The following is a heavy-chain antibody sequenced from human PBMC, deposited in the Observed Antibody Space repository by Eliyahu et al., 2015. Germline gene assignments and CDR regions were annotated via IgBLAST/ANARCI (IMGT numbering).Heavy chain of an antibody. CDR3: ARSRSGSHLRGPTDV. Sequence: QVQLQESGPGLVKPSETLSLTCTVSDYSISSGYYWGWIRQPPGKGLEWIGSIYHSGSTYYNPSLTSRVTISVDTSKNQFSLKLSSVTAADTAVYYCARSRSGSHLRGPTDVWGQGTTVTVSS. J-gene: IGHJ6*02. D-gene: IGHD3-10*01. CDR1: DYSISSGYY. CDR2: IYHSGST. V-gene: IGHV4-38-2*02.